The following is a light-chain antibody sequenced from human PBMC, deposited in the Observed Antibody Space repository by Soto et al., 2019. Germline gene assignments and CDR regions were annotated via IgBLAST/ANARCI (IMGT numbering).Light chain of an antibody. Sequence: QSVLTQAASVSGSPGQPITISCTGTSSDVGAYNYVSWYQQHPGKAPKLMIYEVSNRPSGVSNRFSDSKSGNTASLTISGLQAEDEADYFCSSYTSSSTLVVFGGGTQLTVL. CDR2: EVS. CDR1: SSDVGAYNY. J-gene: IGLJ2*01. V-gene: IGLV2-14*01. CDR3: SSYTSSSTLVV.